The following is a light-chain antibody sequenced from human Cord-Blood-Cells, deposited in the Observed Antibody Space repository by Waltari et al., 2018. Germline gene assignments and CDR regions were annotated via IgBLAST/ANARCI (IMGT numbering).Light chain of an antibody. CDR1: SSDFGSYNT. J-gene: IGLJ2*01. Sequence: QSALTQPASVSGSPGQSSTISCTGTSSDFGSYNTVSWYKQHPGKAPKLMIYEGSKRPSGVSNRFSGSKSGNTASLTISGLQAEDEADYYCCSYAGSSTLVFGGGTKLTVL. CDR2: EGS. CDR3: CSYAGSSTLV. V-gene: IGLV2-23*01.